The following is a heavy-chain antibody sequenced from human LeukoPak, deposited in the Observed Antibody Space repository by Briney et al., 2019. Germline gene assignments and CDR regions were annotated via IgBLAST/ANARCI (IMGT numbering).Heavy chain of an antibody. V-gene: IGHV1-18*01. CDR1: GYTFTSYG. J-gene: IGHJ3*02. CDR3: ARDDWNDRAFDI. CDR2: ISAYNGNT. D-gene: IGHD1-1*01. Sequence: SVKVSCKASGYTFTSYGISWVRQAPGQGLEWMGWISAYNGNTNYAQKLQGRVTMTTDTSTSTAYMELRSLRSDGTAVYYCARDDWNDRAFDIWGQGTMVTVSS.